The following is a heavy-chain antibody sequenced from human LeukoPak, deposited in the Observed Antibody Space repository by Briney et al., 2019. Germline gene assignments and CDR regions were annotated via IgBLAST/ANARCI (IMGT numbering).Heavy chain of an antibody. CDR3: ARSMVRGVPGRGYAY. CDR1: GDSISSYY. Sequence: SETLSLTCTVSGDSISSYYWSWIRQPPGKGLEWIGYIDYSGSTNYNPSLKSRVTISVDTPKNQFSLKLSSVTAADTALYYCARSMVRGVPGRGYAYWGQGMLVTVSS. D-gene: IGHD3-10*01. CDR2: IDYSGST. V-gene: IGHV4-59*01. J-gene: IGHJ4*02.